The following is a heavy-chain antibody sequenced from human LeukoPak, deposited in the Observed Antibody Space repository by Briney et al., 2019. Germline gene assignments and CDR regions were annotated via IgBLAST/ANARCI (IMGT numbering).Heavy chain of an antibody. D-gene: IGHD6-19*01. CDR1: GGSFSGYY. CDR3: ARGARKQWLRNFDY. V-gene: IGHV4-34*01. Sequence: SETLSLTCAVYGGSFSGYYWSWIRQPPGKGLEWIGEINHSGSTNYNPSLKSRVTISVDTSKNQFSLKLSSVPAADTAVYYCARGARKQWLRNFDYWGQGTLVTVSS. J-gene: IGHJ4*02. CDR2: INHSGST.